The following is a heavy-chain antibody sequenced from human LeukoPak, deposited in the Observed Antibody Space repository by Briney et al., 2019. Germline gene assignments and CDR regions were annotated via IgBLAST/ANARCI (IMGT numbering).Heavy chain of an antibody. V-gene: IGHV1-2*02. CDR1: GYTFTGYY. Sequence: ASVKVSCKASGYTFTGYYMHWVRQAPGQGLEWMGWINPNSSGTNYAQKFQGRVTITRDTSISTAYMELSRLRSDDTAVYYCARDRVEATRKGGWFDPWGQGTLVTVSS. CDR3: ARDRVEATRKGGWFDP. D-gene: IGHD1-26*01. CDR2: INPNSSGT. J-gene: IGHJ5*02.